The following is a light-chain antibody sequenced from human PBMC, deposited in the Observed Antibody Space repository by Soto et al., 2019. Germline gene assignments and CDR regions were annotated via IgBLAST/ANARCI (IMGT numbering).Light chain of an antibody. CDR1: QGISSA. Sequence: GDRVTITCRASQGISSALVWYQQGPGKAPKLLIYDASTLESGVPSRFSGSGYGTDFTLTITSLQPEDFATYYCQQFDNYPLTFXGGTKVDIK. J-gene: IGKJ4*01. CDR2: DAS. V-gene: IGKV1D-13*01. CDR3: QQFDNYPLT.